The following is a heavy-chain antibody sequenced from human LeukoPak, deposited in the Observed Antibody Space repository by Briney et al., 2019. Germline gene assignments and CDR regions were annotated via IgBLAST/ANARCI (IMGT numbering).Heavy chain of an antibody. Sequence: SETLSLTCTVSGGSISSYYWSWIRQPPGKGLEWIGYIYYSGSTNYNPSLKSRVTISVDTSKNQFSLKLSSVTAADTAVYYCARRVVAGTIGNNWIEPWGQGTLVTVSS. V-gene: IGHV4-59*08. CDR3: ARRVVAGTIGNNWIEP. D-gene: IGHD6-19*01. CDR1: GGSISSYY. J-gene: IGHJ5*02. CDR2: IYYSGST.